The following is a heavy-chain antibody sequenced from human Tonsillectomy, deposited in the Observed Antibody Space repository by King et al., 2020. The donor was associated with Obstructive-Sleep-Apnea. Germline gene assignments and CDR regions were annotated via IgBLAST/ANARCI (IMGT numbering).Heavy chain of an antibody. D-gene: IGHD3-3*01. J-gene: IGHJ4*02. Sequence: QLVQSGAEMKKPGASVKVSCKASGYIFTSYGISWVRQAPGQGLEWMGWISAYNGNTNYAQTLQGRVTMTTDTSTSTASMELRSLRSDDTAVYYCARHFLEWSDFDYWGQGTLVTVSS. V-gene: IGHV1-18*04. CDR3: ARHFLEWSDFDY. CDR1: GYIFTSYG. CDR2: ISAYNGNT.